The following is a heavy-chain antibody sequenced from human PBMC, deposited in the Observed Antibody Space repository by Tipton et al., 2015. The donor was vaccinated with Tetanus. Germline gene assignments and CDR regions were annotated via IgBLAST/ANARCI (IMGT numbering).Heavy chain of an antibody. D-gene: IGHD3-10*01. CDR2: ILYGKST. V-gene: IGHV4-61*01. CDR1: GGSVSSGSYY. Sequence: TLSLTCTVSGGSVSSGSYYWSWVRQPPGKGLEYIGYILYGKSTHYNPSLKSRLSMSADPAKNQFSLRLTSVTAADTAVYYCARHLYGYWFDPWGQGALVTVSS. CDR3: ARHLYGYWFDP. J-gene: IGHJ5*02.